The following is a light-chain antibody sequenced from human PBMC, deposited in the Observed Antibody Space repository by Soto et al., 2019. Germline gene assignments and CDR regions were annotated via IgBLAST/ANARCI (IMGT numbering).Light chain of an antibody. V-gene: IGKV3-11*01. CDR3: QQRSHRLT. Sequence: EIVLTQSPVTLSLSPGERATLSCRASQSVSSYLAWYQPKPGQAPSLLIYDASNRATGIPARFSGSGSGTDFTLTISSLEPEDFAVYYCQQRSHRLTFGGGTKVDIK. CDR2: DAS. CDR1: QSVSSY. J-gene: IGKJ4*01.